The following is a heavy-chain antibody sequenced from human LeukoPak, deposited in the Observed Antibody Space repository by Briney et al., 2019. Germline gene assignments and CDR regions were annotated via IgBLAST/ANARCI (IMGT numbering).Heavy chain of an antibody. D-gene: IGHD2-15*01. V-gene: IGHV3-7*01. CDR3: ARGQLADDQ. J-gene: IGHJ4*02. CDR2: IKPDGSEA. CDR1: RFSFTTYW. Sequence: GGSLRLSCATSRFSFTTYWMSWIRQTPGRVLEWVAKIKPDGSEASYVDSVKGRFTISRDNAKNSVYLQMNSLRVEDTAVYYCARGQLADDQWGQGALVTVSS.